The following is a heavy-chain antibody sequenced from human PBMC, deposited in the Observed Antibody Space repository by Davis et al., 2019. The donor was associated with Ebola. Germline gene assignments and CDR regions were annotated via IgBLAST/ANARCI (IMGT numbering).Heavy chain of an antibody. Sequence: ASVKVSCKASGYTFTSYDINWVRQATGQGLEWMGWMNPNSGNTGYAQKFQGRVTITRNTSISTAYMELSSLRSEDTAVYYCARGLARDGYTGQGYWGQGTLVTVSS. CDR1: GYTFTSYD. D-gene: IGHD5-24*01. CDR2: MNPNSGNT. V-gene: IGHV1-8*03. J-gene: IGHJ4*02. CDR3: ARGLARDGYTGQGY.